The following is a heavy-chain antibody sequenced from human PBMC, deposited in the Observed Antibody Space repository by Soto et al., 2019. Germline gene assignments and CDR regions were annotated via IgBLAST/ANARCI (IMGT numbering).Heavy chain of an antibody. V-gene: IGHV1-18*01. J-gene: IGHJ5*02. D-gene: IGHD3-10*01. CDR2: ISAYNGNT. Sequence: GASVKVSCKASGYTFTSYGISWVRQAPGQGLEWMGWISAYNGNTNYAQKLQGRVTMTTDTSTSTAYMELRSLRSDDTAVYYCARVYYYGSWSYVAPHGWFYLWGQGTLVTVSS. CDR1: GYTFTSYG. CDR3: ARVYYYGSWSYVAPHGWFYL.